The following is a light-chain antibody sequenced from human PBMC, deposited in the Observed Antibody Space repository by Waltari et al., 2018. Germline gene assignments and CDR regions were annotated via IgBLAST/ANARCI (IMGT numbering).Light chain of an antibody. J-gene: IGKJ1*01. V-gene: IGKV1-39*01. CDR2: PPY. CDR1: QSISTY. Sequence: DIQMTQSPFFLSASVGDRVTLSCRASQSISTYISWDPQKLGKAPRLLVFPPYKLHTGVSSRCSGSVAGSEFTLTITSLQPEDVATYYCLQSYSIPPTFGQGTKVEV. CDR3: LQSYSIPPT.